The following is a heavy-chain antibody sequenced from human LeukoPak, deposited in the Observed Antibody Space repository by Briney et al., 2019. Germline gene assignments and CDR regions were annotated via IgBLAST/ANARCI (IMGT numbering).Heavy chain of an antibody. Sequence: PGRSLRLSCAASGLTFSSYGMHWVRQAPGKGLDWVAVIWYDGSNKYYADSVKGRFTISRDNSKNTLYLQMNSLRAEDTAVYYCAREYDYYDSSGYLQYFQHWGQGTLVTVSS. CDR1: GLTFSSYG. V-gene: IGHV3-33*01. J-gene: IGHJ1*01. CDR2: IWYDGSNK. D-gene: IGHD3-22*01. CDR3: AREYDYYDSSGYLQYFQH.